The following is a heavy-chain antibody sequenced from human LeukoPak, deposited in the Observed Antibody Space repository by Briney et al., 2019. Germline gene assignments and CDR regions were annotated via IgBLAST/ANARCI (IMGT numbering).Heavy chain of an antibody. Sequence: PSENLSLTCTVSGGSISSYYWSWIRQPPGKGLEWIGYIKTSGSTNCNPSLKSRVTISGDTSKEQFSLKLNSVTAADTAVYYCARGYSGYDPTYFDYWGQGTLVTVSS. J-gene: IGHJ4*02. CDR1: GGSISSYY. D-gene: IGHD5-12*01. V-gene: IGHV4-59*01. CDR2: IKTSGST. CDR3: ARGYSGYDPTYFDY.